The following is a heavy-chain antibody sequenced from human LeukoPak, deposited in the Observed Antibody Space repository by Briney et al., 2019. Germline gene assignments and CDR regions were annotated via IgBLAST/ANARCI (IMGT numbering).Heavy chain of an antibody. CDR1: GGSISSYS. V-gene: IGHV4-59*01. CDR3: ARDRTLGNWYFDL. Sequence: SETLSLTCTVSGGSISSYSWSWIRLPPGKGLEWIGYIYYSGSTDYNPSLKSRVTISVDTSKNHFSLILSSVTAADTAVYYCARDRTLGNWYFDLWGRGTLVTVSS. D-gene: IGHD3-16*01. CDR2: IYYSGST. J-gene: IGHJ2*01.